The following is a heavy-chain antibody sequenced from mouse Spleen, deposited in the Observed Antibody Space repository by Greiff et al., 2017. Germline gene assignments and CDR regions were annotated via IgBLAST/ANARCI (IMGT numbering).Heavy chain of an antibody. D-gene: IGHD2-1*01. CDR2: IYPGDGDT. J-gene: IGHJ4*01. Sequence: VQLQQSGAELVKPGASAKISCKASGYAFSSYWMNWVKQRPGKGLEWIGQIYPGDGDTNYNGKFKGKATLTADKSSSTAYMQLSSLTSEDSAVYFCARSRVYYYGNHYYAMDYWGQGTSVTVSS. CDR3: ARSRVYYYGNHYYAMDY. V-gene: IGHV1-80*01. CDR1: GYAFSSYW.